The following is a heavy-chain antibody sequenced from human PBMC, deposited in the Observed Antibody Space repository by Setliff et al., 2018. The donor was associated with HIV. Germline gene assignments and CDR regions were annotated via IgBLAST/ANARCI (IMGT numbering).Heavy chain of an antibody. CDR2: IGAVGSPT. CDR3: AKVLEFGIDAFGI. D-gene: IGHD3-10*01. V-gene: IGHV3-23*01. CDR1: GFTFNNYA. Sequence: GGSLRLSCAASGFTFNNYAITWVRQAAGKGLEWVSTIGAVGSPTHYAESVKGRFTISKDKSKNTLYLQMSSLRDEDTAVYYCAKVLEFGIDAFGIWGQGTVVTVSS. J-gene: IGHJ3*02.